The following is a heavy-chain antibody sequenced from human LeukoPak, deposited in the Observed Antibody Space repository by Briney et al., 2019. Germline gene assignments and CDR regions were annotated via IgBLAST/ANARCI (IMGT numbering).Heavy chain of an antibody. CDR1: GYSISSGYY. V-gene: IGHV4-38-2*02. CDR3: ARVQWLPYYYYYMDV. D-gene: IGHD5-12*01. Sequence: SETLSLTCTVSGYSISSGYYWGWIRQPPGKGLEWIGSIYHSGSTYYNPSLKSRVTISVDTSKNQFSLKLSSVTAADTAVYYCARVQWLPYYYYYMDVWGKGTTVTVSS. CDR2: IYHSGST. J-gene: IGHJ6*03.